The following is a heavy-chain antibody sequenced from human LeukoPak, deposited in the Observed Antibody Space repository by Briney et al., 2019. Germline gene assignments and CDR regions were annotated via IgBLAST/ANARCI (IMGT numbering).Heavy chain of an antibody. Sequence: VGSLRLSCAASGFTFSSYGMHWVRQAPGKGLGWVSVIWYDGSNKYYADSVKGRFTISRDNSKNTLYLQINSLRAEDTAVYYCARGRYSSGWYDFLNTWFDPWGQGTLVTVSS. CDR3: ARGRYSSGWYDFLNTWFDP. J-gene: IGHJ5*02. CDR1: GFTFSSYG. CDR2: IWYDGSNK. V-gene: IGHV3-33*01. D-gene: IGHD6-19*01.